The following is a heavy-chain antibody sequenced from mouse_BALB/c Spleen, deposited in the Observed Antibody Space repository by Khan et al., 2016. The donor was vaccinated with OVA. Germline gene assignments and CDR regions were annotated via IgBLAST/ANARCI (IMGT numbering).Heavy chain of an antibody. J-gene: IGHJ2*01. CDR3: ARDYGGDFDY. CDR2: ISYSGNT. D-gene: IGHD1-1*02. CDR1: GYSITSDYA. Sequence: EVQLVESGPGLVKPSQSLSLTCTVTGYSITSDYAWNWIRQFPGSKLEWMGFISYSGNTNYNPSLKSRFSITRDTSKNQFFLQLNSVTTEDTATDYCARDYGGDFDYWGQGTTLTVSS. V-gene: IGHV3-2*02.